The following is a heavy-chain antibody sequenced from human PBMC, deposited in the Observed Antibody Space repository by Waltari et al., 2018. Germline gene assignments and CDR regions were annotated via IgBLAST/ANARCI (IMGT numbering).Heavy chain of an antibody. J-gene: IGHJ6*03. CDR1: GGSISSGDYS. CDR3: ARGRGQDYYYYMDV. V-gene: IGHV4-30-4*08. Sequence: QVPLQESGPGLVKPSQTLSLTCTVSGGSISSGDYSWSWIRQPPGKGLEWIGYIYYSGSTYYNPSLKSRVTISVDTSKNQFSLKLSSVTAADTAVYYCARGRGQDYYYYMDVWGKGTTVTISS. CDR2: IYYSGST.